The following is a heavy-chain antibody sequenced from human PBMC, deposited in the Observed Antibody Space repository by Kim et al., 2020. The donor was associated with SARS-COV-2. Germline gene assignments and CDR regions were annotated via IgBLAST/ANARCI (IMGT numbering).Heavy chain of an antibody. D-gene: IGHD3-9*01. V-gene: IGHV3-13*01. J-gene: IGHJ6*02. Sequence: GGSLRLSCAASGFTFSSYDMHWVRQVTGKGLEWVSAIGIAGDTYYPGSVKGRLTISRENAKNSLYLQMNSLRAGDTAVYYCARALLYYDILTGSSGYYYGMDVWGQGTTVTVSS. CDR1: GFTFSSYD. CDR2: IGIAGDT. CDR3: ARALLYYDILTGSSGYYYGMDV.